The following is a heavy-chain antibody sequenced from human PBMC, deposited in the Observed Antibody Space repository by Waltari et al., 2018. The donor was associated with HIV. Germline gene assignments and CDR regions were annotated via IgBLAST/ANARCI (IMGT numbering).Heavy chain of an antibody. CDR2: ISGSGGRK. Sequence: EVQLVESGGGLVQPWGSLRLSCAASGFTFTNYAMNWVRQAPGKGLEWVSAISGSGGRKYYADSVKGRFTISRDNSKNTLYLQMNSLRAEDTAVYYCAKDDSTGSSGYYPFHYWGQGTLITVSS. CDR3: AKDDSTGSSGYYPFHY. J-gene: IGHJ4*02. D-gene: IGHD3-22*01. V-gene: IGHV3-23*04. CDR1: GFTFTNYA.